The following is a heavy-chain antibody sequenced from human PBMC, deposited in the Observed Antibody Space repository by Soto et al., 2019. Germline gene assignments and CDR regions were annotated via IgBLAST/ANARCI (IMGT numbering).Heavy chain of an antibody. CDR2: IKSKTDGGTT. CDR3: TTDGAYSSGWYGGPGDYYYGMDV. D-gene: IGHD6-19*01. J-gene: IGHJ6*02. V-gene: IGHV3-15*07. Sequence: GGSLRLSCAASGFTFSNAWMNWVRQAPGKGLEWVGRIKSKTDGGTTDYAAPVKGRFTISRDDSKNTLYLQMNSLKTEDTAVYYCTTDGAYSSGWYGGPGDYYYGMDVWGQGTTVTVSS. CDR1: GFTFSNAW.